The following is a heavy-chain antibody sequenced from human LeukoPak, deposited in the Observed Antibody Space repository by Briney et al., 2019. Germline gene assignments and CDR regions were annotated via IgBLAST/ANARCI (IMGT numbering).Heavy chain of an antibody. J-gene: IGHJ6*03. D-gene: IGHD2-2*01. CDR3: ARAGYSGIVVVPAANYMDV. CDR2: INRSGST. Sequence: PSETLSLTCAVYGGSFSGYYWSWIRQPPGKGLEWIGEINRSGSTNYNPSLKSRVTISVDTSKNQFSLKLSSVTAADTAVYYCARAGYSGIVVVPAANYMDVWGKGTTVTVSS. V-gene: IGHV4-34*01. CDR1: GGSFSGYY.